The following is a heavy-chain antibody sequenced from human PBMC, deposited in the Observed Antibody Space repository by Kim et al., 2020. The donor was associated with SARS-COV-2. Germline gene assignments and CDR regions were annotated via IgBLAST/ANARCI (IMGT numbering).Heavy chain of an antibody. J-gene: IGHJ4*02. CDR3: ARVAGRYDFWSGYYSPLDY. V-gene: IGHV4-34*01. CDR2: INHSGST. CDR1: GGSFSGYY. Sequence: SETLSLTCAVYGGSFSGYYWSWIRQPPGKGLEWIGEINHSGSTNYNPSLKSRVTISVDTSKNQFSLKLSSVTAADTAVYYCARVAGRYDFWSGYYSPLDYWGQGTLVTVSS. D-gene: IGHD3-3*01.